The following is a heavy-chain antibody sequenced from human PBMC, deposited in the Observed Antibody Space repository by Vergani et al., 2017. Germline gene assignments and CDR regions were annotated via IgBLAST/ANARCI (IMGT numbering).Heavy chain of an antibody. V-gene: IGHV3-23*04. D-gene: IGHD3-3*01. CDR3: AKGVGIRYFDY. CDR1: GFTFDDYA. Sequence: EVQLVESGGGLVQPGRSLRLSCAASGFTFDDYAMHWVRQAPGKGLEWVSAVSGSGSSTYYADSVKGRFTISRDNSKNTLYLQMNSLRAEDTAVYYCAKGVGIRYFDYWGQGTLVTVSS. CDR2: VSGSGSST. J-gene: IGHJ4*02.